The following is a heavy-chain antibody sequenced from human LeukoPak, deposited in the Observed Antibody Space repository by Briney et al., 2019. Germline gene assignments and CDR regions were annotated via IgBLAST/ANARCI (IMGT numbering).Heavy chain of an antibody. CDR1: GFTFSSYW. CDR2: INSDGSST. D-gene: IGHD2-15*01. J-gene: IGHJ5*02. V-gene: IGHV3-74*01. Sequence: GVSLRLSCAASGFTFSSYWMHWVRQAPGKGLVWVSRINSDGSSTSYADSVKGRFTISRDNAKNTLYLQMNSLRAEDTAVYYCAREDCSGGSCYRRNNWFDPWGQGTLVTVSS. CDR3: AREDCSGGSCYRRNNWFDP.